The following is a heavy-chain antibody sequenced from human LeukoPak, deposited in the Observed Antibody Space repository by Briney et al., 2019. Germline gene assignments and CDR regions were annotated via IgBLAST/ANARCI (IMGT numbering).Heavy chain of an antibody. D-gene: IGHD6-13*01. J-gene: IGHJ3*02. CDR2: IYYSGST. V-gene: IGHV4-59*08. Sequence: PSETLSLTCTVSGGSISSYYWSWIRQPPGKGLEWIGYIYYSGSTNYNPSLKSRVTISVDTSKNQFSLKLSSVTAADTAVYYCARHSLNKDSWSRIGAFDIWGQGTMVTVSS. CDR3: ARHSLNKDSWSRIGAFDI. CDR1: GGSISSYY.